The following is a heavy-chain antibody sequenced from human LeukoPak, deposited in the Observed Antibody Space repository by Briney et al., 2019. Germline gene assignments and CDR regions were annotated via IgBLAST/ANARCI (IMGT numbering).Heavy chain of an antibody. CDR3: AKSPYYYDSSGLNWFDP. J-gene: IGHJ5*02. D-gene: IGHD3-22*01. Sequence: GGSLRLSCAASGFTFSSYAMSWVRQAPGKGLEWVSAISGSGGSTYYADSVKGRFTISRDNSKNTLYLQMNSLRAKDTAVYYCAKSPYYYDSSGLNWFDPWGQGTLVTVSS. CDR1: GFTFSSYA. CDR2: ISGSGGST. V-gene: IGHV3-23*01.